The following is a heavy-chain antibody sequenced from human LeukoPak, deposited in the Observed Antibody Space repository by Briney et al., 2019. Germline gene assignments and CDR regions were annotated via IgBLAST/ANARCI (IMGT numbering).Heavy chain of an antibody. V-gene: IGHV4-4*09. Sequence: SETLSLTCTVSGGSITTYNWIWIRQTPGQALEWIGHIYSSGATKYNPSLKSRATTLLDTSMNQLSLKLSSVSAADTAVYYCARRTPGPQLDEYVAYFFDHWGQGTQVTVSS. CDR2: IYSSGAT. J-gene: IGHJ4*02. CDR1: GGSITTYN. D-gene: IGHD2-2*01. CDR3: ARRTPGPQLDEYVAYFFDH.